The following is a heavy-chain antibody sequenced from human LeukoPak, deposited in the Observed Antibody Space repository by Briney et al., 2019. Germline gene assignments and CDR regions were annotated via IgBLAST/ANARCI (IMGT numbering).Heavy chain of an antibody. CDR2: ISAYNGNT. J-gene: IGHJ4*02. CDR1: GYTFTSYG. CDR3: AGLSYRGWYNDY. Sequence: EASVKVSCKASGYTFTSYGISWVRQAPGQGLEWMGWISAYNGNTNYAQKLQGRVTMTTDTSTSTAYMELRSLRSDDTAVYYCAGLSYRGWYNDYWGQGTLVTVSS. V-gene: IGHV1-18*01. D-gene: IGHD6-19*01.